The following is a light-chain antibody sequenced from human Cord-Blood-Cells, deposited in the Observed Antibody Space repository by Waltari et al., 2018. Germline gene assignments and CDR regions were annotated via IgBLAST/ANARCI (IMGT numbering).Light chain of an antibody. CDR1: QRVSSY. J-gene: IGKJ4*01. Sequence: ELVLTQSPATLSLSPGARATLSCRASQRVSSYLAWYQQKPGQAPRLLIYDASNRATGIPARFSGSGSGTDFTLTISSLEPEDFAVYYCQQRSNWPPLTFGGGTKVEIK. V-gene: IGKV3-11*01. CDR3: QQRSNWPPLT. CDR2: DAS.